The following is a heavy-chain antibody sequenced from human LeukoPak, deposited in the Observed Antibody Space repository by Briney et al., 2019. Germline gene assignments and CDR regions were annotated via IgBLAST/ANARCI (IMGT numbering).Heavy chain of an antibody. CDR3: AIQQWLVSDFDY. V-gene: IGHV3-74*01. Sequence: GGSLRLSCAASGFTFSSYRMHWVRQAPGKGLVWVSRINSDGSSTSYADSVKGRFTVSRDNAKNTLYLQMNSLRAEDTAVYYCAIQQWLVSDFDYWGQGTLVTVSS. D-gene: IGHD6-19*01. J-gene: IGHJ4*02. CDR2: INSDGSST. CDR1: GFTFSSYR.